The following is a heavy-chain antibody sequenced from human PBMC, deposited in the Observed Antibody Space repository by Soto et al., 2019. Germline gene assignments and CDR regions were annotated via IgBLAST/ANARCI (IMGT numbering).Heavy chain of an antibody. CDR1: GYTFTSYA. CDR3: ARDGDFWSGYYLKGYPTRTFDY. V-gene: IGHV1-3*01. D-gene: IGHD3-3*01. J-gene: IGHJ4*02. CDR2: INAGNGNT. Sequence: ASVKVSCKASGYTFTSYAMHWVRQAPGQRLEWMGWINAGNGNTKYSQKFQGRVTITRDTSASTHYMELSSLRSEETAVYYCARDGDFWSGYYLKGYPTRTFDYWGQGTLVTVSS.